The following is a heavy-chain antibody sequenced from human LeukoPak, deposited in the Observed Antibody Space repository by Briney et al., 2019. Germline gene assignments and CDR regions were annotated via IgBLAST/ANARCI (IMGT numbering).Heavy chain of an antibody. V-gene: IGHV4-39*02. CDR2: MFYTGST. Sequence: ASETLSLTCTVSGGSISSSGHYWGWIRQPPGKGLEWIGTMFYTGSTYYNPSLKSRVTISVDTTKNQFSLKLSSVTAADTAVYYCAREGDSVGYTDFWGQGTLVTVSS. CDR3: AREGDSVGYTDF. J-gene: IGHJ4*02. D-gene: IGHD3-22*01. CDR1: GGSISSSGHY.